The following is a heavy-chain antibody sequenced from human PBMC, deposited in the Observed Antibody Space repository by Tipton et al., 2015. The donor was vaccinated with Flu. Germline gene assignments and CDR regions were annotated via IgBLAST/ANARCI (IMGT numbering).Heavy chain of an antibody. V-gene: IGHV4-39*01. CDR2: IYYSGST. CDR3: ARSTYYYGMGTPLYGMDV. Sequence: GLVKPSETLSHTCTVSGGSISIHSYYWGWIRQPPGKGLEWIGSIYYSGSTYYNPSLKSRVIISVDTSKNQFSLKLRSVTAADTAVYFCARSTYYYGMGTPLYGMDVWGQGATVIVSS. CDR1: GGSISIHSYY. J-gene: IGHJ6*02. D-gene: IGHD3-10*01.